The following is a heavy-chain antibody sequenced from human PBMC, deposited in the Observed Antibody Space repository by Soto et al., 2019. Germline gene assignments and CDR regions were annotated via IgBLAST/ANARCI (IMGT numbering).Heavy chain of an antibody. J-gene: IGHJ4*02. CDR2: ISGSGGST. CDR3: AKGRTGVTGTLDY. Sequence: GGSLRLSCAASGLTFSSDAMNWVRQAPGKGLEWVSTISGSGGSTYYADSVKGRFTISRDNSKNTLYLQMNSLKAEDTAVYYCAKGRTGVTGTLDYWGQGTLVTVSS. CDR1: GLTFSSDA. V-gene: IGHV3-23*01. D-gene: IGHD1-1*01.